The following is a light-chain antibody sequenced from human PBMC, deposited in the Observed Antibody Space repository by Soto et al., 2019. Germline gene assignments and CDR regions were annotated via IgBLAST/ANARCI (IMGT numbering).Light chain of an antibody. CDR2: WAS. J-gene: IGKJ5*01. CDR3: QKYNSAPIT. V-gene: IGKV4-1*01. Sequence: DIVMTQSPDSLAVSLGERATINCKSSQSVLYSSNNKNYLAWYQQKPGQPPKALIYWASTRESGVPDRFSGSGSGTAFTPTITSLQPEDVATYYCQKYNSAPITFGQGTRLEIK. CDR1: QSVLYSSNNKNY.